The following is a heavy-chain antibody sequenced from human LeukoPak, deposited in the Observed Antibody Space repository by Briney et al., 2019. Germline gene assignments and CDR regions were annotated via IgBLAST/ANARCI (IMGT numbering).Heavy chain of an antibody. D-gene: IGHD3-22*01. J-gene: IGHJ3*02. Sequence: SETLSLTCTVSGDSISSSSYYWGWIRPPPGKGLEWFGSIYYSGSTYYNPSLKSRVTISVDTSKNQFSLKLSSVTAADTAVYYCATTRYYYDSSGYYLDAFHIWGQGTMVTVSS. CDR2: IYYSGST. CDR1: GDSISSSSYY. CDR3: ATTRYYYDSSGYYLDAFHI. V-gene: IGHV4-39*01.